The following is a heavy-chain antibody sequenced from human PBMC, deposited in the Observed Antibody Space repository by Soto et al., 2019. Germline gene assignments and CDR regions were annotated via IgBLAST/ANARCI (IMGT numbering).Heavy chain of an antibody. CDR3: ARDRGSYALDY. CDR1: GYTFTSYG. J-gene: IGHJ4*02. D-gene: IGHD1-26*01. CDR2: ISANNGNT. V-gene: IGHV1-18*01. Sequence: QVQLVQSGAEVKKPGASVKVSCKAFGYTFTSYGISWVRQAPGQGLEWMGWISANNGNTNYAQKLQGRVTMTTDTSTSTDYMELRSLRSDDTAVYYCARDRGSYALDYWGQGTLVTVSS.